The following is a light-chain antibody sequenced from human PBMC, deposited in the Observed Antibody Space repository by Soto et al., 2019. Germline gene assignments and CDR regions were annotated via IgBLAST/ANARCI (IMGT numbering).Light chain of an antibody. CDR2: DAS. Sequence: EIVLTQSPATLSLSPGERATLSCRASQSVSSYLAWYQQKPGQAPRLLIYDASNRATGIPARFSGSGSGTXXXXXXXXXXXXDXAVYXCQQRSNWHPMYTFGQGTKLEI. V-gene: IGKV3-11*01. J-gene: IGKJ2*01. CDR1: QSVSSY. CDR3: QQRSNWHPMYT.